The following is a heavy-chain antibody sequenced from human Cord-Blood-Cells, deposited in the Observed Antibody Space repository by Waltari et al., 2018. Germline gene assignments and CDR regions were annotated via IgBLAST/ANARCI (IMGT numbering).Heavy chain of an antibody. CDR3: AKEPAAAHFDY. D-gene: IGHD2-2*01. V-gene: IGHV3-23*01. Sequence: EVQLLESGGGLVQPGGSLRLSCAASGFTFSSYARGWVRQAPGKGREWVSDISGSGGSTYYADSVKGRFTISRDNSKNTLYLQMNSLRAEDTAVYYGAKEPAAAHFDYWGQGTLVTVSS. CDR1: GFTFSSYA. CDR2: ISGSGGST. J-gene: IGHJ4*02.